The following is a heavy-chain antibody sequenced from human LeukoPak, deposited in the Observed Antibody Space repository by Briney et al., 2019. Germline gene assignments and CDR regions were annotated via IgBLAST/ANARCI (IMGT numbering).Heavy chain of an antibody. Sequence: AGGSLRLSCAASGFIFSSYGMHWVRQAPGKGLEWVSFIRSDGSIKYYADSVKGRFTIPRDNSKNTLYLQMNSLRAEDTAVYYCARDTVDSSGYYHHHYWGQGTLVAVSS. CDR2: IRSDGSIK. CDR1: GFIFSSYG. V-gene: IGHV3-30*02. D-gene: IGHD3-22*01. CDR3: ARDTVDSSGYYHHHY. J-gene: IGHJ4*02.